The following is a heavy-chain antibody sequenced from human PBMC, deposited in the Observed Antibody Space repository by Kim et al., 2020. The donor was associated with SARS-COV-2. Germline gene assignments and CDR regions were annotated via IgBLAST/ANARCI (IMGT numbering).Heavy chain of an antibody. V-gene: IGHV3-11*01. D-gene: IGHD1-26*01. Sequence: GGSLRLSCAASGFTFSDYYMSWIRQAPGKGLEWVSYISSSGSTIYYADSVKGRFTISRDNAKNSLYLQMNSLRAEDTAVYYCARDGLRKWEPDYYFDYWGQGTLVTVSS. J-gene: IGHJ4*02. CDR2: ISSSGSTI. CDR1: GFTFSDYY. CDR3: ARDGLRKWEPDYYFDY.